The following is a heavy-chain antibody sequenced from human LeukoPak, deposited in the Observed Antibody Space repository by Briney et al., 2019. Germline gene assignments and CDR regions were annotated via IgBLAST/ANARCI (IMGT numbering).Heavy chain of an antibody. CDR3: ARVTVTTGTPRFDY. CDR2: IIPILGIA. J-gene: IGHJ4*02. CDR1: GGTFSSYA. Sequence: ASVKVSCKASGGTFSSYAISWVRQAPGQGLEWMGRIIPILGIANYAQKFQGRVTITADKSTSTAYMELSSLRSEDTAVYYCARVTVTTGTPRFDYWGQGTLVTVSS. D-gene: IGHD4-17*01. V-gene: IGHV1-69*04.